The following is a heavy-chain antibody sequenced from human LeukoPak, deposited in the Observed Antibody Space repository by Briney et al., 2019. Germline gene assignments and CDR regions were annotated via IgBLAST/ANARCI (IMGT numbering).Heavy chain of an antibody. V-gene: IGHV3-30*04. J-gene: IGHJ4*02. CDR1: GFTFRTYA. Sequence: GGSLRLSCAASGFTFRTYAMHWVRQAPGKGLDWVAFISYDGSDKDYADSVKGRFTISRDNSKNTLYLQMNSLRAGDTAVYYCARDHPDYWGQGTLVTVSS. CDR3: ARDHPDY. CDR2: ISYDGSDK.